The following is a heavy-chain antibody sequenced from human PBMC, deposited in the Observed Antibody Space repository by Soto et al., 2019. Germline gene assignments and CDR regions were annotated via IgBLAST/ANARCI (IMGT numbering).Heavy chain of an antibody. CDR1: GFTFSSYG. CDR3: ASSYGSGSYFGAFDI. CDR2: IWYDGSNK. D-gene: IGHD3-10*01. Sequence: GGSLRLSCAASGFTFSSYGMHWVRQAPGKGLEWVAVIWYDGSNKYYADSVKGRFTISRDNSKNTLYLQMNSLRAEDTAVYYCASSYGSGSYFGAFDIWGQGTMVTVSS. V-gene: IGHV3-33*01. J-gene: IGHJ3*02.